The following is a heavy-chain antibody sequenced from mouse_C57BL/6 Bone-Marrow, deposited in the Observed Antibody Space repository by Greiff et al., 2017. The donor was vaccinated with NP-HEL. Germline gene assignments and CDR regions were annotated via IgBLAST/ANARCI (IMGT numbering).Heavy chain of an antibody. CDR2: IYPGDGDT. CDR1: GYAFSSSW. Sequence: VQLQESGPELVKPGASVKISCKASGYAFSSSWMNWVKQRPGKGLEWIGRIYPGDGDTNYNGKFKGKATLTADKSSSTAYMQLSSLTSEDSAVYFCARDGLGTVVDDYWGQGTTLTVSS. V-gene: IGHV1-82*01. CDR3: ARDGLGTVVDDY. J-gene: IGHJ2*01. D-gene: IGHD1-1*01.